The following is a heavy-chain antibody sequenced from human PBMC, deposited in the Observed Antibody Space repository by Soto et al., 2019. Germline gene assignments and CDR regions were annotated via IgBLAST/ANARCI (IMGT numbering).Heavy chain of an antibody. D-gene: IGHD2-15*01. CDR2: ISYRGSA. CDR3: ARRMQNYYTMGV. J-gene: IGHJ6*02. CDR1: GGSISSGGYY. V-gene: IGHV4-31*03. Sequence: QVQLQESGPGLVKPSQTLSLTCTVSGGSISSGGYYWSWIRQHPGKGLEWIGYISYRGSAYYSPSLKSRDTISVDTSKNQFSLKVNSVTAADTAVYYCARRMQNYYTMGVWGQGTTVTVSS.